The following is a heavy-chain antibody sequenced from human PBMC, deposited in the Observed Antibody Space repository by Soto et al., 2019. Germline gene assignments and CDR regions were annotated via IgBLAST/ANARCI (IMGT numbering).Heavy chain of an antibody. CDR2: ITSKTEDVTT. CDR1: ELTFINIG. Sequence: AAAELTFINIGGRCVRQAQGKGLEWVGRITSKTEDVTTDYAAPVKGRFTISRDDSKNTLYLQMNSLKTEDTAVYYCSTGLLRYIATDYWGQGALVTVSS. V-gene: IGHV3-15*01. CDR3: STGLLRYIATDY. J-gene: IGHJ4*02. D-gene: IGHD3-9*01.